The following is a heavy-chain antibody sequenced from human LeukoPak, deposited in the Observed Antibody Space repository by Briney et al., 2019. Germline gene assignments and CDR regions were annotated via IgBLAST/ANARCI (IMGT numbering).Heavy chain of an antibody. D-gene: IGHD3-22*01. V-gene: IGHV4-30-4*08. CDR2: IYYSGST. CDR1: GGSISSGDYY. Sequence: SETLSLTCTVSGGSISSGDYYWSWIRQPPGKGLEWIGYIYYSGSTYYNPSLKSRVNISVDTSKNQFSLKLSSVTAADTAVYYCARGRYYDSRFDYWGQGTLVTVSS. J-gene: IGHJ4*02. CDR3: ARGRYYDSRFDY.